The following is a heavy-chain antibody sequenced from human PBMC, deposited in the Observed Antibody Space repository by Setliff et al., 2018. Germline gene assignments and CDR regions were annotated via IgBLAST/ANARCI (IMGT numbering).Heavy chain of an antibody. V-gene: IGHV1-2*04. J-gene: IGHJ3*01. Sequence: ASVKVSCKDSGYAFTDNYIHWVRQAPGQGLEWMGWINPKTGGTNLAQKFQGWVSITRDTSITTAYMELSRLTSDDMAVYFCARSDHLVVDGFDVWGQGTMVTVSS. D-gene: IGHD3-16*01. CDR3: ARSDHLVVDGFDV. CDR2: INPKTGGT. CDR1: GYAFTDNY.